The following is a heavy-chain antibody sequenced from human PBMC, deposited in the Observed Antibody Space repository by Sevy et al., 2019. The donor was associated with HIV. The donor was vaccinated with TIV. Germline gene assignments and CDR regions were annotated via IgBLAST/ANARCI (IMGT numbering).Heavy chain of an antibody. CDR3: VRRGVDAFNVYFDL. Sequence: GGSRRLSCIASGFTFPAYSMNWVRQAPGKGLEWLSYISTGSDHIYYADSAKGRFTISRDDAQNSVFLDMKSLRDQDTALYYCVRRGVDAFNVYFDLWGQGTLVTVSS. CDR2: ISTGSDHI. J-gene: IGHJ4*02. V-gene: IGHV3-21*05. CDR1: GFTFPAYS. D-gene: IGHD3-10*01.